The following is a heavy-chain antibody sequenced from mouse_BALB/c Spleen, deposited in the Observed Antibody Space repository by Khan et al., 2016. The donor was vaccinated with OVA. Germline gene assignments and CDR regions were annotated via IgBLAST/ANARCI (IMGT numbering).Heavy chain of an antibody. J-gene: IGHJ1*01. CDR2: IAPANGNT. Sequence: VRLQQSGAELVKPGASVKLSCTASGFNIKDTYLHWVKQRPEQGLEWIGRIAPANGNTQYDPKFQGKAAITSDTSSNTSYLQLNSLTSEDTAVYSCARPSYDPRDFEVWGAGTTVTVSS. CDR3: ARPSYDPRDFEV. D-gene: IGHD2-3*01. CDR1: GFNIKDTY. V-gene: IGHV14-3*02.